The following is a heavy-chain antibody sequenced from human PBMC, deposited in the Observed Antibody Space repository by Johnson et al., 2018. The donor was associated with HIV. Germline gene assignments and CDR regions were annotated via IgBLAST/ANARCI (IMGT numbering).Heavy chain of an antibody. J-gene: IGHJ3*02. Sequence: VQLVESAGGLVQPGGSLRLSCTASGFSVSSYYMTWVRQPPVKGLEWVSYISSSGSTIYYADFVKGRFTISRDNSKNTLYLQMNSLRAEDTAVYYCAKDGMGVGDVAFDMWGQGTLVTVSS. D-gene: IGHD3-16*01. CDR3: AKDGMGVGDVAFDM. CDR2: ISSSGSTI. CDR1: GFSVSSYY. V-gene: IGHV3-48*01.